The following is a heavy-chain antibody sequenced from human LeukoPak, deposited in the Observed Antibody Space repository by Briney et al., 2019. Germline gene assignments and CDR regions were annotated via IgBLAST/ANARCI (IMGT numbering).Heavy chain of an antibody. J-gene: IGHJ4*02. D-gene: IGHD3-10*01. V-gene: IGHV3-66*01. CDR2: IYSGGSP. Sequence: SGGSLRLSCAASTFTVSTNYMTWVRQAPGKGLEWVSMIYSGGSPYYADSVKGRFTISRDNSKNTLYLQMNSLRVEDTAVYYCVPLTDGSVVQWGEGALVTVSS. CDR3: VPLTDGSVVQ. CDR1: TFTVSTNY.